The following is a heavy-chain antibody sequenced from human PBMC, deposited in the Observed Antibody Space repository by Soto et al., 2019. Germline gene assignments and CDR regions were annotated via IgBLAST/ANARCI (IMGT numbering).Heavy chain of an antibody. V-gene: IGHV1-18*01. CDR1: GYTFSAYG. J-gene: IGHJ4*02. CDR3: ARADYCSGGSCNPGTTDY. Sequence: QVQLVQSGAEVKKPGASVKVSCKASGYTFSAYGINWVRQAPGQGLEWVAWISAHNGNTKYAQKLQGRVTMTTDTSTSTAYMELRSLRSDDTAVYYCARADYCSGGSCNPGTTDYWGQGTLVTVSS. D-gene: IGHD2-15*01. CDR2: ISAHNGNT.